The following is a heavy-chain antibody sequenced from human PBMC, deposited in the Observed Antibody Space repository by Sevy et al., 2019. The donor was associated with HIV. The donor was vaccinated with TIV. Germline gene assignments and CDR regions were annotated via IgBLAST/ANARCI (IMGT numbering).Heavy chain of an antibody. D-gene: IGHD3-10*01. CDR3: ASGDYYGSLYYFDY. CDR2: ISSGSSYI. J-gene: IGHJ4*02. V-gene: IGHV3-21*01. CDR1: GFTFSNYF. Sequence: GGSLRLSCAASGFTFSNYFINWVRQAPGKGLEWVSSISSGSSYIFYADSVEGRFTISRDNAKNSLYLHMNSLRAEDTVVYYCASGDYYGSLYYFDYWGPGTLVTVSS.